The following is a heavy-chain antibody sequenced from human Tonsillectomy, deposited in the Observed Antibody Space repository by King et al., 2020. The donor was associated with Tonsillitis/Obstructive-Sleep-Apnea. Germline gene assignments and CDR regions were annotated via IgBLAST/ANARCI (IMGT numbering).Heavy chain of an antibody. CDR3: AKDIDTDVTWFGVHRTGGAFDI. CDR2: ISWNSGSI. J-gene: IGHJ3*02. Sequence: VQLVESGGGLVQPGRSLRLSCAASGFTLDDYAMHWVRQAPGKGLEWVSGISWNSGSIGYADSVKGRFTISRDNAKNSLYLQMNSLRAEDTALYYCAKDIDTDVTWFGVHRTGGAFDIWGQGTMVTVSS. D-gene: IGHD3-10*01. V-gene: IGHV3-9*01. CDR1: GFTLDDYA.